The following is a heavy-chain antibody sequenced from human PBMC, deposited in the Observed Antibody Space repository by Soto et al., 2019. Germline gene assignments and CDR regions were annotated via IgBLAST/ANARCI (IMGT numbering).Heavy chain of an antibody. Sequence: GEFLKISCKGFGYLFTHFWIGGVRQMPGKGLELMGIIYPADSDIRYSPSFQGQVTASADKSINTAYLQWSSLKASDTAIYYCARQAKQQWLDAFDIWGQGTMVTVSS. V-gene: IGHV5-51*01. J-gene: IGHJ3*02. CDR2: IYPADSDI. CDR3: ARQAKQQWLDAFDI. D-gene: IGHD5-18*01. CDR1: GYLFTHFW.